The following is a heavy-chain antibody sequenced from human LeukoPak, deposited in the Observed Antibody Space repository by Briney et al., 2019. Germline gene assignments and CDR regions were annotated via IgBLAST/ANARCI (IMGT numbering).Heavy chain of an antibody. CDR2: ISGSGDST. V-gene: IGHV3-23*01. J-gene: IGHJ4*02. D-gene: IGHD1-26*01. Sequence: PGGSLRLSCAASGFTFSSYAMSWVRQAPRKGLEWVSTISGSGDSTYYADSVKGRFTISRDNSKNTLYLQMNSLGADDTAVYYCAKAVGLLLGYYFDHWGQGTLVTVSS. CDR1: GFTFSSYA. CDR3: AKAVGLLLGYYFDH.